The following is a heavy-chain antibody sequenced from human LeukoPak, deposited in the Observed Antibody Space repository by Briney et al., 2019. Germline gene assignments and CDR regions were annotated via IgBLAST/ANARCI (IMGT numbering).Heavy chain of an antibody. V-gene: IGHV3-23*01. D-gene: IGHD2-2*01. CDR1: GFTFSSYA. CDR3: ARRVGGIVVVPAAPVRAYYYYYYMDV. J-gene: IGHJ6*03. Sequence: GGFLRLSCAASGFTFSSYAMSWVRQAPGKGLEWVSAISGSGGSTYYADSVKGRFTISRDNSKNTLYLQMNSLRAEDTAVYYCARRVGGIVVVPAAPVRAYYYYYYMDVWGKGTTVTVSS. CDR2: ISGSGGST.